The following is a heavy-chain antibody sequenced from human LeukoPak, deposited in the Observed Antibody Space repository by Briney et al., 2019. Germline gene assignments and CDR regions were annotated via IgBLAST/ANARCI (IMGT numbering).Heavy chain of an antibody. CDR1: GGSISSYY. CDR2: IYYSGST. V-gene: IGHV4-59*01. CDR3: ARDPSRGFDY. Sequence: SETLSLTCTVSGGSISSYYWSWIRQPPGKGLEWIGYIYYSGSTNYNPSLKSRVTISVDTSKNQFSLKLSSVTAADTAVYYRARDPSRGFDYWGQGTLVTVSS. J-gene: IGHJ4*02.